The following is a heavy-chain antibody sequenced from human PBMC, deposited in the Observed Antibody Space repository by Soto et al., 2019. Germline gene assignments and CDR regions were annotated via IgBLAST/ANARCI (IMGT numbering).Heavy chain of an antibody. J-gene: IGHJ4*02. CDR1: GGSISGSY. CDR2: VYYTGST. Sequence: SETLSLTCSVSGGSISGSYWTWIRQSPGKGLEWLGYVYYTGSTNYSPSLRSRVSISVDTSKNEFSLRLSSVTAADTAVYFCARSVAVPGAHIDYWGQGTQVTIS. CDR3: ARSVAVPGAHIDY. V-gene: IGHV4-59*01. D-gene: IGHD6-19*01.